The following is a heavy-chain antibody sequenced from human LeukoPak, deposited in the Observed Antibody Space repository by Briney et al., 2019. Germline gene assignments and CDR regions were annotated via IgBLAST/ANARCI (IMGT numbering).Heavy chain of an antibody. Sequence: SETLSLTCNVSGDSISRSRHFWAWIRQSPGRGLEWIGYIYNSGSTYYNPSLKSRVSMSVDTSKNQFSLKLSSVTAADTAVYYCARLSTVTTSFDYWGQGTLVTVSS. V-gene: IGHV4-39*07. D-gene: IGHD4-11*01. CDR1: GDSISRSRHF. J-gene: IGHJ4*02. CDR2: IYNSGST. CDR3: ARLSTVTTSFDY.